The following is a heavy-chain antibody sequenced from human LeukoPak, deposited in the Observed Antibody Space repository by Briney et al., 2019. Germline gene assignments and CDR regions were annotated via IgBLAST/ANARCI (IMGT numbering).Heavy chain of an antibody. D-gene: IGHD6-13*01. J-gene: IGHJ4*02. CDR3: AKARTAAGVYFDY. V-gene: IGHV3-9*01. Sequence: GGSLRLSCAASGFTFDDYAMYWVRQAPGKGLEWVSGISWNSGSIGYADSVKGRFTISRDNAKNSLYLQMNSLRAEDTALYYCAKARTAAGVYFDYWGQGTLVTVSS. CDR2: ISWNSGSI. CDR1: GFTFDDYA.